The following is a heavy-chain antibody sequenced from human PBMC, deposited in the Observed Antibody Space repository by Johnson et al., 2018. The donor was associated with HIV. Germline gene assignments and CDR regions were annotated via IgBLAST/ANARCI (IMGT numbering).Heavy chain of an antibody. CDR1: GFTFSSYA. D-gene: IGHD6-13*01. Sequence: QVQLVESGGGVVQPGRSLRLSCAASGFTFSSYAMHWVRQAPGKGLEWVAVISYDGSNKYYADSVKGRFTVSRDNSKNTLYLQMNRLRAEDTAVYYCVRRPFGAAPGADAFDIWGQGTMVTVSS. V-gene: IGHV3-30*14. J-gene: IGHJ3*02. CDR3: VRRPFGAAPGADAFDI. CDR2: ISYDGSNK.